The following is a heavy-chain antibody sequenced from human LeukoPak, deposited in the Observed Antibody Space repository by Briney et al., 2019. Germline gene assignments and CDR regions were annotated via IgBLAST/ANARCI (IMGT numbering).Heavy chain of an antibody. D-gene: IGHD6-19*01. CDR2: ISDSGSSI. J-gene: IGHJ4*02. CDR3: ARDNGYRSGWYYFDY. V-gene: IGHV3-48*03. Sequence: PGGSLRLSCAASGFTFSSYEMNRVRQAPGKGLEWVSYISDSGSSIYYADSVKGRFIISRDNAKNSLYLQMNSLRAEDTAVYYCARDNGYRSGWYYFDYWGQGTLVTVSS. CDR1: GFTFSSYE.